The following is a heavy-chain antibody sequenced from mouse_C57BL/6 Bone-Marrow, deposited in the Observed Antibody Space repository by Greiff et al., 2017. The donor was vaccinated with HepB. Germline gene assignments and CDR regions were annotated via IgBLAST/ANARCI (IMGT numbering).Heavy chain of an antibody. J-gene: IGHJ2*01. V-gene: IGHV1-80*01. D-gene: IGHD1-1*01. CDR3: ARDYYYGSSYRSFDY. CDR2: IYPGDGDT. CDR1: GYAFSSYW. Sequence: VQLQQSGAELVKPGASVKISCKASGYAFSSYWMNWVKQRPGKGLEWIGQIYPGDGDTNYNGKFKGKATLTADKSSSTAYMQLSSLTSEDSAVYFCARDYYYGSSYRSFDYWGQGTTLTVSS.